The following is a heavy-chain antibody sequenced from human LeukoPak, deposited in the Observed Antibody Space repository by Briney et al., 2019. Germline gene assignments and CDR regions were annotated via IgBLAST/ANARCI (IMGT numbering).Heavy chain of an antibody. CDR1: GGSFSGYY. D-gene: IGHD6-19*01. V-gene: IGHV4-34*01. Sequence: SETLSLTCAVYGGSFSGYYWSWIRQPPGKGLEWIGEINHSGSTNYNPSLKSRVTISVDTSKNQFSLKLSSVTAADTAVYYCARARRAVAGTCWFDPWGQGTLVTVSS. CDR2: INHSGST. CDR3: ARARRAVAGTCWFDP. J-gene: IGHJ5*02.